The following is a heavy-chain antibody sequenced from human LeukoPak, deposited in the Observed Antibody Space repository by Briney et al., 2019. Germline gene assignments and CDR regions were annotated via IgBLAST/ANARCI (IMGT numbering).Heavy chain of an antibody. V-gene: IGHV3-7*01. CDR2: IKEDGSEK. CDR1: GFIFSTYW. J-gene: IGHJ6*04. CDR3: ARAQSAGLDV. D-gene: IGHD1-14*01. Sequence: GGSLRLSCTASGFIFSTYWMTWVRQAPGKGLEWVANIKEDGSEKKYVDSVKGRFTISRDNAKNSLYLQMNRLRVEDTAVYYCARAQSAGLDVWGTGTTVTVSS.